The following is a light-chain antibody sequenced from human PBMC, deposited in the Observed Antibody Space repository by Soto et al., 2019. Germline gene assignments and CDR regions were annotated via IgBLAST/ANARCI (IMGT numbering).Light chain of an antibody. CDR1: QTISSF. CDR2: ATS. V-gene: IGKV1-39*01. CDR3: QQSYSSPWT. J-gene: IGKJ1*01. Sequence: DIQMTQSPSSLSASVGDRVTISCRASQTISSFLNWYQQKPGKAPKLLIYATSNLQGGVPSRFSGSGSGTDFTLTISSLQPEDFATYYCQQSYSSPWTFGQGSKVDSK.